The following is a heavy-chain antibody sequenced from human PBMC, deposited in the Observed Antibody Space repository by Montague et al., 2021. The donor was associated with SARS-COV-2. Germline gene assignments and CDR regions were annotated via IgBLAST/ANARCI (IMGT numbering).Heavy chain of an antibody. CDR2: ISSSSSYT. CDR1: GFTFSSYS. Sequence: SLRLSCAASGFTFSSYSMNWVRQAPGKGLEWVSSISSSSSYTYYADSVKGRFTISRDSAKNSLYLQMNSLRAEDTAVYYCARDAHYDILTGYFGYWGQGTLVTVSS. J-gene: IGHJ4*02. CDR3: ARDAHYDILTGYFGY. V-gene: IGHV3-21*01. D-gene: IGHD3-9*01.